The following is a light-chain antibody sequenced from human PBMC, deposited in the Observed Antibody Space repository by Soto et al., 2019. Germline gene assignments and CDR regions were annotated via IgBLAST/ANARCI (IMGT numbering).Light chain of an antibody. J-gene: IGLJ3*02. Sequence: QSALTQPRSVSGSPGQSVTISCTGTSSDVGGYNYVSWYQQHPGKATKLMIYDVSKRPSGVPDRFSGSKSGNSASLTISGLQAEVEADYYCCSYAGSYTWVFGGGTKLTVL. V-gene: IGLV2-11*01. CDR1: SSDVGGYNY. CDR2: DVS. CDR3: CSYAGSYTWV.